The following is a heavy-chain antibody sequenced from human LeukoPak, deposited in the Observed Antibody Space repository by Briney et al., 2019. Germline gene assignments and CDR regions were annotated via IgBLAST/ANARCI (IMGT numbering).Heavy chain of an antibody. V-gene: IGHV4-38-2*02. CDR1: GYSISSGYY. J-gene: IGHJ4*02. D-gene: IGHD5-18*01. CDR2: IYHSGST. CDR3: AREVDTAMVTRFDY. Sequence: PLETLSLTCAVSGYSISSGYYWGWIRQPPGKGLEWIGSIYHSGSTYYNPSLKSRVTISVDTSKDQFSLKLSSVTAADTAVYYCAREVDTAMVTRFDYWGQGTLVTVSS.